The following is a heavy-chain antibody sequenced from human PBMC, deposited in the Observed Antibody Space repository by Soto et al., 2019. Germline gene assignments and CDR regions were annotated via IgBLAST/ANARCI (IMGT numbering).Heavy chain of an antibody. CDR3: ARGVVVPAAGVYYGMDV. J-gene: IGHJ6*01. D-gene: IGHD2-2*01. CDR2: IYYSGST. Sequence: SQTIRLPKSVVGGSIGSYCGRCIRQPTGKGLEWIGYIYYSGSTNYNPSLKSRVTISVDTSKNQFSLKLSSVTAADTAVYYCARGVVVPAAGVYYGMDVWGQGTTVTVSS. CDR1: GGSIGSYC. V-gene: IGHV4-59*08.